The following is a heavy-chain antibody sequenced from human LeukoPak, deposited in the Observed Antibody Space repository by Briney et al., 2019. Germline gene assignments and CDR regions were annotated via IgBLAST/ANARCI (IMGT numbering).Heavy chain of an antibody. D-gene: IGHD2-15*01. CDR2: ISSNGGST. V-gene: IGHV3-64*01. J-gene: IGHJ4*02. Sequence: GSLRLSCAASGFTFSDYAMHWVRQAPGKGLEYVSRISSNGGSTYYENSVKGRFTISRDNPKNTLFLQIGSLRAEDMAVYYCAREECSGGSCYFDYWGQGTLVTVSS. CDR1: GFTFSDYA. CDR3: AREECSGGSCYFDY.